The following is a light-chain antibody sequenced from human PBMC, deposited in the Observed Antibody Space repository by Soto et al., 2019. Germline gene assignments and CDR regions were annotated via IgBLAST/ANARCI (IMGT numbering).Light chain of an antibody. V-gene: IGKV1-5*01. CDR1: QSIGRW. CDR2: DAS. J-gene: IGKJ2*01. CDR3: QQYNHHSSNT. Sequence: DIQMTQSPPTLSASIGDRVTITCRASQSIGRWLAWYQQKPGKAPNLLIYDASTLQSRVPSRFSGGGSGTEFTLHLTSLQADDFATYYCQQYNHHSSNTFGRGTKLEI.